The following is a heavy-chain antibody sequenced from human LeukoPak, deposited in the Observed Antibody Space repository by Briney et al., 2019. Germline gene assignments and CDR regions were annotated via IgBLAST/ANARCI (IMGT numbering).Heavy chain of an antibody. CDR3: AGAYSAYDPFDY. J-gene: IGHJ4*02. D-gene: IGHD5-12*01. CDR2: LNADGNSI. Sequence: GGSLRLSCAASGFTFSNYWMHWVRQAPGKGLVWVSRLNADGNSITYADSVRGRITISRDNAKNTVHLQMNSLRVEDTAIYFCAGAYSAYDPFDYWGQGILVTVSS. V-gene: IGHV3-74*01. CDR1: GFTFSNYW.